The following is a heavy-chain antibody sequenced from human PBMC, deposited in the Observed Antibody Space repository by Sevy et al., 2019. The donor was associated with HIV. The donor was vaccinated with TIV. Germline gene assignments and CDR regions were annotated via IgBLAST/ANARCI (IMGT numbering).Heavy chain of an antibody. CDR3: ALTNSADYYDSGGFQL. Sequence: GGSLRLSCTVTGFTFSGFSFSHYSMNWVRQAPGRGLEWVSSISYNSNFILYADPVKGRFTISRDDAKNSLFLLMDRLRADDTAMYYCALTNSADYYDSGGFQLWGRGTMVTFSS. CDR2: ISYNSNFI. D-gene: IGHD3-22*01. V-gene: IGHV3-21*06. J-gene: IGHJ3*01. CDR1: GFSFSHYS.